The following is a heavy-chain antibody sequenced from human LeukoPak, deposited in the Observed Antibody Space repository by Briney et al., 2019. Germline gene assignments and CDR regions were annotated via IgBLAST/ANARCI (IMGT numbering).Heavy chain of an antibody. J-gene: IGHJ4*02. V-gene: IGHV7-4-1*02. Sequence: GASVKVSCKASGYTFTSYGISWVRQAPGQGLEWMGWINTNTGNPTYAQGFTGRFVFSLDTSVSTAYLQISSLKAEDTAVYYCARGYNWNDGKIDYWGQGTLVTVSS. CDR2: INTNTGNP. D-gene: IGHD1-20*01. CDR3: ARGYNWNDGKIDY. CDR1: GYTFTSYG.